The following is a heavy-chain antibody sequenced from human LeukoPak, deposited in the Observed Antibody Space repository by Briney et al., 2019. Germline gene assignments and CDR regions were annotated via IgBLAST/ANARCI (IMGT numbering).Heavy chain of an antibody. CDR3: ASRRQYCSTTSCSATFDI. CDR2: INAGNGNT. D-gene: IGHD2-2*01. CDR1: GYTFTTYA. J-gene: IGHJ3*02. Sequence: ASVTVSCTASGYTFTTYAMHWVRQAPGQRLEWMGWINAGNGNTKYSQKFQGRVTITRDTSASTAYMELSSLRSEDTAVYYCASRRQYCSTTSCSATFDIWGQGTMVTVSS. V-gene: IGHV1-3*01.